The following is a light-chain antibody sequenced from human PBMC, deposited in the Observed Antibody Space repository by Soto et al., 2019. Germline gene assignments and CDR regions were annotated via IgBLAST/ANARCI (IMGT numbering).Light chain of an antibody. V-gene: IGLV2-11*01. CDR3: CSYADSFLL. Sequence: QSALTQPPSVSGSPGQSVAISCTGASSDFSDYTFVSWYQQLPGKAPKLIIYDVSERPSGVPDRSSGSKSGNTASLTISGLQAYYESDYYCCSYADSFLLLGGGTKLTVL. CDR1: SSDFSDYTF. J-gene: IGLJ2*01. CDR2: DVS.